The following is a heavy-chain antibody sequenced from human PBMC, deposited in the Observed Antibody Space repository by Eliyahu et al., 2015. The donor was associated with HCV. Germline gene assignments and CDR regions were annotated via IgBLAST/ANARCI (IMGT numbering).Heavy chain of an antibody. D-gene: IGHD2/OR15-2a*01. CDR3: ARGKTYFLDY. CDR2: ISHSGSP. CDR1: GESFSGYY. Sequence: QVQLQQWGAGLLKPSETLSLTCAVYGESFSGYYXSWIRQFPWKGLEWIGEISHSGSPNYNPSLKSRVTISVDTSKNQFSLNLRSMTAADTAVYYCARGKTYFLDYWGQGTLVSVSS. J-gene: IGHJ4*02. V-gene: IGHV4-34*01.